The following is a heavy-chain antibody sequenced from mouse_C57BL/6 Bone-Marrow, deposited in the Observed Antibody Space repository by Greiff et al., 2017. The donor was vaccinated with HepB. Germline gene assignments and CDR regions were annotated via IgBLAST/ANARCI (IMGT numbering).Heavy chain of an antibody. CDR3: ARQEIYYYGSSYVWYFDV. CDR1: GYTFTSYW. D-gene: IGHD1-1*01. CDR2: IHPNSGST. Sequence: QVQLQQPGAELVKPGASVKLSCKASGYTFTSYWMHWVKQRPGQGLEWIGMIHPNSGSTNYNEKFKSKATLTVDKSSSTAYMQLSSLTSEDSAVYYCARQEIYYYGSSYVWYFDVWGTGTTVTVSS. J-gene: IGHJ1*03. V-gene: IGHV1-64*01.